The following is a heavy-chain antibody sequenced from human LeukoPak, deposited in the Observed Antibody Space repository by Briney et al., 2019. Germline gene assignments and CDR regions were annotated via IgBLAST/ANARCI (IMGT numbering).Heavy chain of an antibody. CDR1: GFTFSSYG. D-gene: IGHD5-18*01. Sequence: GGSLRLSWEASGFTFSSYGMHWVRQAPGKGLEWVAVISSDGRNTYYAGSVKGRFTISRDNSKNTLYRQMNSLRGEDTAVYYCAKPVSVDTAMVPCDYWGQGTLVTVSS. CDR2: ISSDGRNT. V-gene: IGHV3-30*18. J-gene: IGHJ4*02. CDR3: AKPVSVDTAMVPCDY.